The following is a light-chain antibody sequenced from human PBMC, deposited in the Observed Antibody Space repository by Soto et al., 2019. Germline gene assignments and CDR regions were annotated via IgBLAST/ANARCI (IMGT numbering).Light chain of an antibody. CDR3: QQYTSSPLT. CDR1: QSISSW. Sequence: DIQMTQSPSTLSASVGDRVTITCRASQSISSWLAWYQRKPGEAPKLLIYKASNLEGGVPSRFSGSGSGTEFTLTISSLQPDDFATYYCQQYTSSPLTFGGGTKVEIK. J-gene: IGKJ4*01. V-gene: IGKV1-5*03. CDR2: KAS.